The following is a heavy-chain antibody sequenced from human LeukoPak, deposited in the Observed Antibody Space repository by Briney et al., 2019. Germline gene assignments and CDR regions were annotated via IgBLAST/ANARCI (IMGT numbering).Heavy chain of an antibody. Sequence: SETLSLTCTVSGGSIITSSYYWGWIRQPPGKGLEWIGSIYYSGNTYSNPSLKSRVTISVDTSKNQFSLKPYSVAAADTAVYHCARQGSLSYCSGGSCWFDPWGQGTLVTVSS. D-gene: IGHD2-15*01. CDR2: IYYSGNT. CDR3: ARQGSLSYCSGGSCWFDP. V-gene: IGHV4-39*01. J-gene: IGHJ5*02. CDR1: GGSIITSSYY.